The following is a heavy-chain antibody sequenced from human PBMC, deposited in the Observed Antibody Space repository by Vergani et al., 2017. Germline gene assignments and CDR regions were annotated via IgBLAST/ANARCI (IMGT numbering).Heavy chain of an antibody. CDR3: ESWVHGSENGGAFQL. D-gene: IGHD3-10*01. Sequence: EKQLVQSGSETKKPGESLKISCQAFGYIFSNFWIGCVRQRPGRGLEWRGIIYPGDSDVKSNPTFRGVVIFSVDTSVNTAYLQWRSLQASDTATYFCESWVHGSENGGAFQLWGQGTNVTVSS. J-gene: IGHJ3*01. CDR2: IYPGDSDV. CDR1: GYIFSNFW. V-gene: IGHV5-51*01.